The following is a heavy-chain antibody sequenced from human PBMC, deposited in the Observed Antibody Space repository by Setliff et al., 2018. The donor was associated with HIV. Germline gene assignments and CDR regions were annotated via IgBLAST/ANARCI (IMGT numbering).Heavy chain of an antibody. CDR1: GASIRSQY. D-gene: IGHD5-18*01. CDR3: ARGSRGYSYAYYYYMDV. V-gene: IGHV4-59*11. J-gene: IGHJ6*03. Sequence: SETLSLTCTVSGASIRSQYWSWIRKPPGKGLEWIGYISYSGSTNYNPSLESRVAMSVDTSKQQFSLEVSSVTAADTAVYYCARGSRGYSYAYYYYMDVWGKGTTVTVSS. CDR2: ISYSGST.